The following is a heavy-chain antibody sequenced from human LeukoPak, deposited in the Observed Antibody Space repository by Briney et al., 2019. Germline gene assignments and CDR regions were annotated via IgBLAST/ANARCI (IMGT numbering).Heavy chain of an antibody. CDR2: IYYSGST. V-gene: IGHV4-59*12. CDR3: ARGLRNIVVVPAAKNWFDP. CDR1: GGSISSYY. D-gene: IGHD2-2*01. J-gene: IGHJ5*02. Sequence: SETLSLTCTVSGGSISSYYWSWIRQPPGKGLEWIGYIYYSGSTNYNPSLKSRVTISVDTSKNQFSLKLSSVTAADTAVYYCARGLRNIVVVPAAKNWFDPWGQGTLVTVSS.